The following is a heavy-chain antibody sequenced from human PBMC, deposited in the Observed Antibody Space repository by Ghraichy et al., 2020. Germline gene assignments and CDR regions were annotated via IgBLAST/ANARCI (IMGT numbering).Heavy chain of an antibody. J-gene: IGHJ4*02. Sequence: SETLSLTCAVYGGSFSGYYWSWIRQPPGKGLEWIGEINHSGSTNYNPSLKSRVTISVDTSKNQFSLKLSSVTAADTAVYYCARGPLGWKSFDYWGQGTLVTVSS. V-gene: IGHV4-34*01. CDR2: INHSGST. D-gene: IGHD1-1*01. CDR3: ARGPLGWKSFDY. CDR1: GGSFSGYY.